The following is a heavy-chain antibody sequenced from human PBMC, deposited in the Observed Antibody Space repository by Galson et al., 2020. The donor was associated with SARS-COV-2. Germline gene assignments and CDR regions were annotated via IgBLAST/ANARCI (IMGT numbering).Heavy chain of an antibody. CDR3: AIAPGGYDFWGGYYVCCMDV. Sequence: SVKVSCKASGGTFSSYANSWVLQATGQGLEWMGGIIPILGIANYAQKFQGRVTLTADKSTSTAYMALSNLTSEDTAVYYCAIAPGGYDFWGGYYVCCMDVWGKGTTVTCSS. CDR2: IIPILGIA. V-gene: IGHV1-69*10. J-gene: IGHJ6*03. D-gene: IGHD3-3*01. CDR1: GGTFSSYA.